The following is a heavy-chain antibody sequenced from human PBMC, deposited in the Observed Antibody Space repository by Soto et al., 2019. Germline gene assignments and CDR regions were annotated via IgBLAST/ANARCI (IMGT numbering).Heavy chain of an antibody. V-gene: IGHV3-23*01. J-gene: IGHJ6*02. D-gene: IGHD4-4*01. CDR3: AKDYYSNYVYGMDV. Sequence: SGGSLRLSCSASGFTFRSYAMSWVRQAPGKGLEWVSAISGSGGSTYYADSVKGRFTISRDNSKNTLYLQMNSLRAEDTAVYYCAKDYYSNYVYGMDVWGQGTTVTVSS. CDR2: ISGSGGST. CDR1: GFTFRSYA.